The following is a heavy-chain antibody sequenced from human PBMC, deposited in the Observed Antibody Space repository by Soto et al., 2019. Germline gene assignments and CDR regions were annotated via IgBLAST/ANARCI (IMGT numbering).Heavy chain of an antibody. CDR3: ACGRGYCSDNYCSYFDYFQH. CDR2: ISFDGSNK. CDR1: GLTFNTYG. D-gene: IGHD2-15*01. Sequence: QVQLVESGGGVGQPGTSLRLSCAASGLTFNTYGMNWVRLAPGKGLEWVAVISFDGSNKFYTDSVKGRFTISRDNSKNTVYLEMNSLRAEDTAVYDCACGRGYCSDNYCSYFDYFQHWGQGALVTVSS. V-gene: IGHV3-30*03. J-gene: IGHJ1*01.